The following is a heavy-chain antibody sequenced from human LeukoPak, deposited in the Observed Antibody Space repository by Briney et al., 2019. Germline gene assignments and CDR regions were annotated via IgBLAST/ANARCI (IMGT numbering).Heavy chain of an antibody. D-gene: IGHD4-17*01. CDR1: GGSFSGYY. CDR2: INHSGST. V-gene: IGHV4-34*01. J-gene: IGHJ6*03. CDR3: ARARDYVAYYYYYMDV. Sequence: PSETLSLTCAVYGGSFSGYYWSWIRQPPGKGLEWIGEINHSGSTNYNPSLKSQVTISVDTSKNQFSLKLSSVTAADTAVYYCARARDYVAYYYYYMDVWGKGTTVTVSS.